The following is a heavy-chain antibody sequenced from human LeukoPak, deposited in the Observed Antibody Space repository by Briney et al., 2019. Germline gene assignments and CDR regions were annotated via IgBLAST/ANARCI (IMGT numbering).Heavy chain of an antibody. V-gene: IGHV3-23*05. D-gene: IGHD6-19*01. CDR3: SKDVVPDSGWDLDY. J-gene: IGHJ4*02. CDR2: IYNSGSKT. CDR1: GFIFSTYS. Sequence: PGGSLRLSCTASGFIFSTYSMTWVRQGPGKGLEWVSSIYNSGSKTFYADSVKGRFTISRDNSKNTLYLQMNSLTAEDTAIYYCSKDVVPDSGWDLDYWGQGTLVTVSS.